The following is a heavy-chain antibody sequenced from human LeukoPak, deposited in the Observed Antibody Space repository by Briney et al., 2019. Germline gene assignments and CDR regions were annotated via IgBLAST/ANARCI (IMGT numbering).Heavy chain of an antibody. D-gene: IGHD3-22*01. CDR1: GYTFTSYD. CDR2: MNPNSGNT. Sequence: ASVKVSCKASGYTFTSYDINWVRQATGQGLEWMGWMNPNSGNTDYAQKFQGRATMTRNTSISTAYMEMSCLRSEDPSVYYCSRGYDSSGYYFVYWGQGTLFTLSS. J-gene: IGHJ4*02. V-gene: IGHV1-8*01. CDR3: SRGYDSSGYYFVY.